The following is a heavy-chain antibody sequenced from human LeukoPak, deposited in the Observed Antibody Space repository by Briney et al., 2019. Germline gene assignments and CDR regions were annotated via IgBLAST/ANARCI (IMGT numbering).Heavy chain of an antibody. CDR2: ISWNSGSI. CDR1: GFTFDDYA. D-gene: IGHD2-15*01. J-gene: IGHJ5*02. Sequence: PGGSLRLSCAASGFTFDDYAMHWVRQAPGKGLEWVSGISWNSGSIVYADSVKGRFTISRDNAKNSLYLQMNSLRAEDTALYYCAKDPEGTPNNWFDPWGQGTLVTVSS. CDR3: AKDPEGTPNNWFDP. V-gene: IGHV3-9*01.